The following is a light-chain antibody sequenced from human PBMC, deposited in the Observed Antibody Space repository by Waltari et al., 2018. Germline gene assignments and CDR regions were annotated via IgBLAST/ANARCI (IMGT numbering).Light chain of an antibody. CDR1: QSISSW. Sequence: DIQMTQSPSTLSASVGDRVTITCRASQSISSWLAWYQQKPGKAHKLLMYMTSSLESGVPSRFSGSGSGTEFTLTISSLQPDDFATYYCQQYNNYPITFGGGTKVEIK. CDR3: QQYNNYPIT. V-gene: IGKV1-5*03. CDR2: MTS. J-gene: IGKJ4*01.